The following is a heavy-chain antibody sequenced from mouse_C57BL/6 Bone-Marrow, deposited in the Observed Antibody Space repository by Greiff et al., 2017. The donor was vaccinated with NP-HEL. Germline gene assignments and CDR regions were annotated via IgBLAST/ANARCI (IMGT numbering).Heavy chain of an antibody. CDR3: AREVGWLLPAWFAY. Sequence: VQLQQSGPELVKPGASVKMSCKASGYTFTDYNMHWVKQSHGKSLEWIGYINPNNGGTSYNQKFKGKATLTVNKSSSTAYMELRSLTSEDSAVYYCAREVGWLLPAWFAYWGQGTLVTVSA. CDR2: INPNNGGT. J-gene: IGHJ3*01. V-gene: IGHV1-22*01. CDR1: GYTFTDYN. D-gene: IGHD2-3*01.